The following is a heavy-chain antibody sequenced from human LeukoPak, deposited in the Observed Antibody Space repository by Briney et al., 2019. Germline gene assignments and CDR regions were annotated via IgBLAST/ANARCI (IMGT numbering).Heavy chain of an antibody. D-gene: IGHD2-2*01. Sequence: GGSLRLSCVVSGFTFSSYAMSWVRQAPGKGLEWVPGISGSGGSTYYADSVKGRFTISRDNTKNTLYLQMNSLRAEDTAVYYCAKDRHAPGRYCSSTSCFPFDSWGQGTLVTVSS. V-gene: IGHV3-23*01. CDR3: AKDRHAPGRYCSSTSCFPFDS. J-gene: IGHJ5*01. CDR1: GFTFSSYA. CDR2: ISGSGGST.